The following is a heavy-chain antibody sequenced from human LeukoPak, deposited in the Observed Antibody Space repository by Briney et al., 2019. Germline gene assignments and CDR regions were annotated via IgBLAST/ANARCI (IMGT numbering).Heavy chain of an antibody. CDR2: ITSDGSST. CDR1: GFTFSSYS. D-gene: IGHD6-19*01. Sequence: PGGSLRLSCAASGFTFSSYSMNWVRQVPGKGPVWVSRITSDGSSTIYADSVRGRFTISRDNAKNTLYLQMNSLTADDTAIYYCARDTGGANGWYYFDYWGQGTLVTVSS. J-gene: IGHJ4*02. V-gene: IGHV3-74*01. CDR3: ARDTGGANGWYYFDY.